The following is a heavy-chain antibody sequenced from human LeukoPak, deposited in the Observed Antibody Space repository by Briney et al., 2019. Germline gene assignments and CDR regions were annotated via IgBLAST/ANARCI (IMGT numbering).Heavy chain of an antibody. CDR2: MNTNSGNT. Sequence: RGASVKVSCKASGYTFTSYDINWVRQATGRGLEWMGWMNTNSGNTGYAQKLQGRVTMTRNTSISTAYMELSSLRSEDTAAYYCARGGRPGIAVANWFDPWGQGTLVTVSS. CDR1: GYTFTSYD. V-gene: IGHV1-8*01. CDR3: ARGGRPGIAVANWFDP. J-gene: IGHJ5*02. D-gene: IGHD6-19*01.